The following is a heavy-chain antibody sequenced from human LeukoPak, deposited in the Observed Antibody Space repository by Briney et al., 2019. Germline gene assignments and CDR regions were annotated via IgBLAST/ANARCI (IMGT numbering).Heavy chain of an antibody. V-gene: IGHV4-31*03. CDR2: IYYSGST. Sequence: PSQTLSLTCTLSGGSISSGGYYWSWIRQHPGKGLEWIGYIYYSGSTYYNPSLKGRVTVSVDTSKNQFSLKLSSVTAADTAVYYCARLGQLVSYYFDYWGQGTLVTVSS. CDR3: ARLGQLVSYYFDY. J-gene: IGHJ4*02. D-gene: IGHD6-6*01. CDR1: GGSISSGGYY.